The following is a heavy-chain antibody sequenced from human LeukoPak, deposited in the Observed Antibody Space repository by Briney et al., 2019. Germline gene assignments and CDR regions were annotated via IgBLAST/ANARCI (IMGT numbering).Heavy chain of an antibody. D-gene: IGHD3-10*01. J-gene: IGHJ4*02. V-gene: IGHV1-8*01. CDR3: ARGRITMVRGVSPIDY. CDR2: MNPNSGNT. CDR1: GYTFTSYD. Sequence: ASVKVSCKASGYTFTSYDINWVRRATGQGLEWMGWMNPNSGNTGYAQKFQGRVTMTRNTSISTAYMELSSLRSEDTAVYYCARGRITMVRGVSPIDYWGQGTLVTVSS.